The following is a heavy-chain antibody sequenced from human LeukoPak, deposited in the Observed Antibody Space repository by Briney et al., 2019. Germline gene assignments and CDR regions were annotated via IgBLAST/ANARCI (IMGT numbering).Heavy chain of an antibody. CDR1: GFTFSSYA. CDR3: AKDPVGIAVEGYYYGMDV. CDR2: ISGSGGST. Sequence: GGSLRLSCAASGFTFSSYAMSWVRQAPGKGLEWVSAISGSGGSTYYADSVKGRFTISRDNSKNTLYLQMNSLRAEDTAVYYCAKDPVGIAVEGYYYGMDVWGQGTTVTVSS. V-gene: IGHV3-23*01. J-gene: IGHJ6*02. D-gene: IGHD6-19*01.